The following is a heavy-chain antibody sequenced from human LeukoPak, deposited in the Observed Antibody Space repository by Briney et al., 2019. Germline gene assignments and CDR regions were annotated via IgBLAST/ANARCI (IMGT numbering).Heavy chain of an antibody. CDR2: ISGSGGST. Sequence: GGSLRLSCAASGFTFSSYAMSWVRQAPGKGLEWVAPISGSGGSTYYADSVKGRFTISRDNSKHTLYLQMNSLRAEDTAVYYCATRQNYYDSSGYYVGAFDYWGQGTLVTVSS. CDR3: ATRQNYYDSSGYYVGAFDY. D-gene: IGHD3-22*01. V-gene: IGHV3-23*01. CDR1: GFTFSSYA. J-gene: IGHJ4*02.